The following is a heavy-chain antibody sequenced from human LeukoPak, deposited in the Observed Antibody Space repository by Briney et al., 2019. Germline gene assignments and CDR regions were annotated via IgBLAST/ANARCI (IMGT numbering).Heavy chain of an antibody. CDR2: IYYSGST. D-gene: IGHD6-13*01. CDR3: ARVEFDGITAAGSLDY. CDR1: GGSISSYY. Sequence: SETLSLTCTVSGGSISSYYWSWIRQPPGKGLEWIGYIYYSGSTNYNPSLKSRVTISVDTSKNQFSLKVRSVTAADTAVYYCARVEFDGITAAGSLDYWGQGILVTVSS. J-gene: IGHJ4*02. V-gene: IGHV4-59*01.